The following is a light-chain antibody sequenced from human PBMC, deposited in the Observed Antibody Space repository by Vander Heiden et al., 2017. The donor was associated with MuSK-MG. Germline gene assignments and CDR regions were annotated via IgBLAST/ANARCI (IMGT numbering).Light chain of an antibody. CDR1: QSVLYSSNNKNY. V-gene: IGKV4-1*01. CDR3: QQYDGTPYT. Sequence: DIAMTQSPDSLAVSLGERATINCKSSQSVLYSSNNKNYLAWYQQKPGQPPKLLIYWASTRESGVPDRFSGSGSGTDFTLTISSLQAEDVAVYYCQQYDGTPYTFGPGTKLEIQ. CDR2: WAS. J-gene: IGKJ2*01.